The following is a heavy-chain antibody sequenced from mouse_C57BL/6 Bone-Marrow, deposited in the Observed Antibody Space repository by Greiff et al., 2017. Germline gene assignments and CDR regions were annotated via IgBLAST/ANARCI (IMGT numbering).Heavy chain of an antibody. V-gene: IGHV1-15*01. J-gene: IGHJ3*01. CDR1: GYTFTDYE. CDR2: IDPETGGT. D-gene: IGHD2-1*01. CDR3: TRERARGNYGWFAY. Sequence: VQLQQSGAELVRPGASVTLSCKASGYTFTDYEMHWVKQTPVHGLEWIGAIDPETGGTAYNQKFKGKAILTADKSSSTAYMELRSLTSEDSAVYYCTRERARGNYGWFAYWGQGTLVTVSA.